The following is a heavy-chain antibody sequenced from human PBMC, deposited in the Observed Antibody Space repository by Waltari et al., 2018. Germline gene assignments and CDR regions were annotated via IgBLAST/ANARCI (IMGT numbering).Heavy chain of an antibody. J-gene: IGHJ3*02. D-gene: IGHD3-10*01. V-gene: IGHV1-69-2*01. CDR2: VDPEEGAT. CDR3: ATNIRSRDAFDI. Sequence: EVQLVQSGAEVKKPGATVKISCQASVYTFNDYYMHWAHQAPGQGLEWMGRVDPEEGATIYAEKFQSCVTITADTSTDTAYRELSSLRSEDTAVYYCATNIRSRDAFDIWGQGTIVTVSS. CDR1: VYTFNDYY.